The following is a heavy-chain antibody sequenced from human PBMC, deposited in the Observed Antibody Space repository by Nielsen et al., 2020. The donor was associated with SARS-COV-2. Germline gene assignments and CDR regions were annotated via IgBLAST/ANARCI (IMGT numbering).Heavy chain of an antibody. D-gene: IGHD6-13*01. CDR3: ARLESSSWYWSY. V-gene: IGHV3-48*01. CDR1: GFTFSSYG. CDR2: ISSSSRTR. Sequence: GGSLRLSCAASGFTFSSYGMHWVRQAPGKGLEWVSFISSSSRTRHYADSVKGRFTISRDNAKNSPYLQMNSLRAEDTAVYYCARLESSSWYWSYWGQGTLVTVSS. J-gene: IGHJ4*02.